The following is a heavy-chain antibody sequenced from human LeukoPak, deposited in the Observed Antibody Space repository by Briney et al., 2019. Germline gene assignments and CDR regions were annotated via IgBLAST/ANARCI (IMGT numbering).Heavy chain of an antibody. CDR1: GFTFSSYA. D-gene: IGHD3-22*01. CDR3: AKGLYDSSGNDY. V-gene: IGHV3-23*01. Sequence: QSGGSLRLSCAASGFTFSSYAMSWVRQAPGKGLEWVSAISGSGGSTYYADSLKGRFTVSRDNSKNTLYLQMNSLSAEDTAVYYCAKGLYDSSGNDYWGQGTLVTVSS. CDR2: ISGSGGST. J-gene: IGHJ4*02.